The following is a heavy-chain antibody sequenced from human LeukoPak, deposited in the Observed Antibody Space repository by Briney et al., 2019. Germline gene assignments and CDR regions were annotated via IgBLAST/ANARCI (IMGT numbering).Heavy chain of an antibody. D-gene: IGHD6-19*01. V-gene: IGHV3-64D*06. CDR1: GFTFSSYA. CDR3: VSGQWLVHAFDI. Sequence: GGSLRLSCSASGFTFSSYAMHWVRQAPGKGLEYVSAISSNGGSTYYADSVKGRFTISRDNSKNTLYLQMSSLRAGDTAAYYCVSGQWLVHAFDIWGQGTMVTVSS. J-gene: IGHJ3*02. CDR2: ISSNGGST.